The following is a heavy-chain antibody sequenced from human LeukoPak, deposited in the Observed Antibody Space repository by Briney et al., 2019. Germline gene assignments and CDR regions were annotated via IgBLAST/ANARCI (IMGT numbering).Heavy chain of an antibody. Sequence: ASVKVSCKASGYTFTSYGISWVRQAPGQGLEWMGWISAYNGNTNYAQKLQGRVTMTTDTSTSTAYMELRSLRSDDTAVYYCARAGGYYDILTGPWYFDLWGRGTLVTVSS. D-gene: IGHD3-9*01. V-gene: IGHV1-18*01. J-gene: IGHJ2*01. CDR2: ISAYNGNT. CDR1: GYTFTSYG. CDR3: ARAGGYYDILTGPWYFDL.